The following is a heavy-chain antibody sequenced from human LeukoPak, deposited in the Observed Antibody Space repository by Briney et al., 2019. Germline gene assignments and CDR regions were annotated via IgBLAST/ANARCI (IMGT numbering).Heavy chain of an antibody. CDR3: ARDCSSTSCYVSDAFDI. D-gene: IGHD2-2*01. Sequence: PGGSLRLSCAASGFTFSSYEMSWIRQAPGKGLEWVSYISSSGSTIYYADSVKGRFTISRDNAKNSLYLQMNSLRAEDTAVYYCARDCSSTSCYVSDAFDIWGQGTMVTVSS. CDR1: GFTFSSYE. CDR2: ISSSGSTI. J-gene: IGHJ3*02. V-gene: IGHV3-48*03.